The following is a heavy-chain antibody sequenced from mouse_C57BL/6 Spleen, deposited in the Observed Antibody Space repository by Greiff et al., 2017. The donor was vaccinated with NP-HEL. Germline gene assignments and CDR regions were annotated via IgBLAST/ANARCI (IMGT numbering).Heavy chain of an antibody. J-gene: IGHJ4*01. CDR3: TRKSYYYGSSSAMDY. D-gene: IGHD1-1*01. Sequence: VHVKQSGTVLARPGASVKMSCKTSGYTFTSYWMHWVKQRPGQGLEWIGAIYPGNSDTSYNQKFKGKAKLTAVTSASTAYMELSSLTNEDSAVYYCTRKSYYYGSSSAMDYWGQGTSVTVSS. CDR1: GYTFTSYW. V-gene: IGHV1-5*01. CDR2: IYPGNSDT.